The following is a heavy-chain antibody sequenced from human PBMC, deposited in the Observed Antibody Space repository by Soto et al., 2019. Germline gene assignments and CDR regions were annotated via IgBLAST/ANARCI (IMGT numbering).Heavy chain of an antibody. J-gene: IGHJ5*02. Sequence: GGSLRLSCAASGFTFSSYAMSWVRQAPGKGLEWVSAISGSGGSTYYADSVKGRFTISRDNSKNTLYLQMNSLRAEDTAVYYCAKAGCYDSSGYYYPKEWFDPWGQGTLVTVSS. CDR3: AKAGCYDSSGYYYPKEWFDP. CDR1: GFTFSSYA. CDR2: ISGSGGST. V-gene: IGHV3-23*01. D-gene: IGHD3-22*01.